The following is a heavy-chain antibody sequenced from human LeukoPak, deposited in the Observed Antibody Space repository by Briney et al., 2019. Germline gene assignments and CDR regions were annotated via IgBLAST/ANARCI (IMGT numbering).Heavy chain of an antibody. CDR2: INPSGGST. CDR1: GYTFTSYY. D-gene: IGHD1-26*01. Sequence: ASVKVSCKASGYTFTSYYMHWVRQAPGQGLEWMGIINPSGGSTSYAQKFQGRVTMTRDTSTSTVYMELSSLRSEDTAVYYCARDGTSGYYYYYGMDVWGQGTTVTVSS. V-gene: IGHV1-46*01. CDR3: ARDGTSGYYYYYGMDV. J-gene: IGHJ6*02.